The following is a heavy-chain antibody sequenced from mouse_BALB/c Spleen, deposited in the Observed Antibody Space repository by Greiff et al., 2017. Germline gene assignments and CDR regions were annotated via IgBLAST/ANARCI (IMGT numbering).Heavy chain of an antibody. V-gene: IGHV14-3*02. D-gene: IGHD2-2*01. CDR2: IDPANGNT. J-gene: IGHJ2*01. Sequence: VQLKESGAELVKPGASVKLSCTASGFNIKDTYMHWVKQRPEQGLEWIGRIDPANGNTKYDPKFQGKATITADTSSNTAYLQLSSLTSEDTAVYYCARSNGYVPDYWGQGTTLTVSS. CDR3: ARSNGYVPDY. CDR1: GFNIKDTY.